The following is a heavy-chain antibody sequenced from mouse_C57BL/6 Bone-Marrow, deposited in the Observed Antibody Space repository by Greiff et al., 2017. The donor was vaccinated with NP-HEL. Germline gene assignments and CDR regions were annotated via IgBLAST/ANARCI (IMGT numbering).Heavy chain of an antibody. V-gene: IGHV2-9-1*01. J-gene: IGHJ1*03. CDR2: IWTGGGT. CDR3: ASQIPFYWYFDV. Sequence: QVQLQQSGPGLVAPSQSLSITCTVSGFSLTSYAISWVRQPPGKGLEWLGVIWTGGGTNYTSALKSRLSISKDNSKSQVFLKRNSLQTDDTARYCWASQIPFYWYFDVWGTETTVTVSS. CDR1: GFSLTSYA.